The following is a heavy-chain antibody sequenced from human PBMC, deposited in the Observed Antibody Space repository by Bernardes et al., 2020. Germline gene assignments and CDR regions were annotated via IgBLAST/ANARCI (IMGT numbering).Heavy chain of an antibody. CDR3: ARDSGAFDI. Sequence: GRFTISRDNAKKSLYLQMNSLRAEDTGVYYCARDSGAFDIWGQGTMVTVSS. J-gene: IGHJ3*02. V-gene: IGHV3-11*06.